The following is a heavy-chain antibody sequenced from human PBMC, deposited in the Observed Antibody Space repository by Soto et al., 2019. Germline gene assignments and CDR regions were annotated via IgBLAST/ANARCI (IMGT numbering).Heavy chain of an antibody. D-gene: IGHD1-26*01. CDR2: IWYDGSNK. CDR1: GFTFSSYG. Sequence: PGGSLRLSCAASGFTFSSYGMHWVRQAPGKGLEWVAVIWYDGSNKYYADSVKGRFTISRDNSKNTLYLQMNSLRAEDTAVYYCARDGEWELLRSIFYFDYWGQGTLVTVSS. V-gene: IGHV3-33*01. J-gene: IGHJ4*02. CDR3: ARDGEWELLRSIFYFDY.